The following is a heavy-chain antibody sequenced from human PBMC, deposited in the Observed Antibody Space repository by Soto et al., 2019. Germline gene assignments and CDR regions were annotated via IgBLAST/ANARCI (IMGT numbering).Heavy chain of an antibody. J-gene: IGHJ5*02. CDR3: TTDLWRIAVVVGSTGYFNP. CDR2: IKIKSDGGTT. Sequence: GGSLRLSCAASGFTFSDAWMIWVRQAPGKGLDWVGRIKIKSDGGTTEYAAPVRGRFTISRDDSKNTLYLQMNSLKTEDTAVYYCTTDLWRIAVVVGSTGYFNPWGQGTPVTVSS. CDR1: GFTFSDAW. V-gene: IGHV3-15*01. D-gene: IGHD2-15*01.